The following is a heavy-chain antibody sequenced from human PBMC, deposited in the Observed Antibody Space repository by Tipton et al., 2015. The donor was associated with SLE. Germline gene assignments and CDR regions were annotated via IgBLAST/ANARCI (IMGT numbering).Heavy chain of an antibody. V-gene: IGHV3-49*04. CDR2: IRSKAYGGTI. CDR3: TRGSCSGGSCPNYYYHGMDV. Sequence: SLRLSCAASGFTFSSYEMNWVRQAPGKGLEWVGFIRSKAYGGTIEYAAPVKGRFTISRDDSTGILYLQMNSLKTEDTAVYYCTRGSCSGGSCPNYYYHGMDVWGQGTTVTVSS. D-gene: IGHD2-15*01. CDR1: GFTFSSYE. J-gene: IGHJ6*02.